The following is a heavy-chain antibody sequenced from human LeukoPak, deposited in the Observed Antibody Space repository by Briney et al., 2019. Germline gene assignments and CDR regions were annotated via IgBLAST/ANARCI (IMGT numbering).Heavy chain of an antibody. V-gene: IGHV4-30-4*08. CDR3: ASSYSSGWYDFDY. D-gene: IGHD6-19*01. J-gene: IGHJ4*02. Sequence: SETLSLTCTVSGGSISSGDYYWRWIRQPPGKGLEWIGYIYYSGSTYYNPSLKSRVTISVDTSKNQFSLKLSSVTAADTAVYYRASSYSSGWYDFDYWGQGTLVTVSS. CDR2: IYYSGST. CDR1: GGSISSGDYY.